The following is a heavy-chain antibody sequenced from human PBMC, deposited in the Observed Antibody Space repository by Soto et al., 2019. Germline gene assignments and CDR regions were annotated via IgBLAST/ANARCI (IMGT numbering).Heavy chain of an antibody. CDR2: IYHSGST. J-gene: IGHJ6*02. CDR3: ARDRLDAAPYYYYYGMDV. V-gene: IGHV4-4*02. Sequence: QVQLQESGPGLVKPSGTLSLTCAVSGGSISSSNWWSWVRQPPGKGLEWIGEIYHSGSTNYNPSLKSRVTISVDKSMNQFSLKLSSVTAADTAVYYCARDRLDAAPYYYYYGMDVWGQGTTVTVSS. CDR1: GGSISSSNW. D-gene: IGHD6-25*01.